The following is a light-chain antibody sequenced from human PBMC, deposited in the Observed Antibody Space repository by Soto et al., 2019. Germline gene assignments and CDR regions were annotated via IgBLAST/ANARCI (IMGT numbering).Light chain of an antibody. Sequence: QSALTQPASVSGSPGQSITISCTGTSSDVGSYNLVSWYQQHPGKAPKLMIYEGSKRPSGVSNRFSGSKSGNTASLTISGLQDEVEDDYSCCSYAGSSTYVVFGGGTQLTVL. CDR3: CSYAGSSTYVV. J-gene: IGLJ2*01. V-gene: IGLV2-23*01. CDR1: SSDVGSYNL. CDR2: EGS.